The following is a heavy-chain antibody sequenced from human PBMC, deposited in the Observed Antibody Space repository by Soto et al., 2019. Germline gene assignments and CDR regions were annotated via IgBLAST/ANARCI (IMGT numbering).Heavy chain of an antibody. CDR3: ATNTAMVSLNNWFDP. D-gene: IGHD5-18*01. V-gene: IGHV3-74*01. CDR2: IYSDGSST. CDR1: GFSVSTSH. J-gene: IGHJ5*02. Sequence: GGSLRLSCAAAGFSVSTSHISWVRQAPGKGLEWVSVIYSDGSSTSYADSVKGRFTISRDNAKNTLYLQMNSLRAEDTAVYYCATNTAMVSLNNWFDPWGQGTLVTVSS.